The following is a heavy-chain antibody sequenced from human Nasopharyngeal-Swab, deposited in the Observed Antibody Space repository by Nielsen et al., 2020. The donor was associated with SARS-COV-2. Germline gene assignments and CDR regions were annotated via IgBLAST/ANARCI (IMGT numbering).Heavy chain of an antibody. CDR2: INHSGST. CDR1: GGYFSGYY. Sequence: GSLRLSCAVYGGYFSGYYWSWIRQPPGKGLEWIGEINHSGSTNYNPSLKSRVTISVDTSKNQFSLKLSSVTAADTAVYYCARPLVAARPLSAHKSMDVWGKGTTVTVSS. CDR3: ARPLVAARPLSAHKSMDV. V-gene: IGHV4-34*01. D-gene: IGHD6-6*01. J-gene: IGHJ6*03.